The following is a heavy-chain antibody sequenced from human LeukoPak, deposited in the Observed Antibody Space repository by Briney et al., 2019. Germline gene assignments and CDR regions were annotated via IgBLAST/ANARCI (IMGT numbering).Heavy chain of an antibody. CDR2: IYYSGST. D-gene: IGHD4-17*01. CDR3: ASWSTVTGTFDP. V-gene: IGHV4-39*07. J-gene: IGHJ5*02. CDR1: GGSINSSSYY. Sequence: SETLSLSCTVSGGSINSSSYYWGWIRQPPGKGLEWIGNIYYSGSTNYNPSLKSRVTISVDTSKNQFSLKLSSVTAADTAVYYCASWSTVTGTFDPWGQGTLVTVSS.